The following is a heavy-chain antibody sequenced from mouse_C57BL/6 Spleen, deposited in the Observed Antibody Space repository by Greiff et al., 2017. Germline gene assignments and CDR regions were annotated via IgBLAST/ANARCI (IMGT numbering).Heavy chain of an antibody. D-gene: IGHD1-1*01. Sequence: VQLQQSGAELVKPGASVKLSCKASGYTFTEYTIHWVKQRSGQGLEWIGWFYPGSGSIKYNEKFKDKATLTADKSSSTVYMELSRLTSEDSAVYFCARHEVPYYNGSSSYFDYWGKGTTLTVSS. CDR3: ARHEVPYYNGSSSYFDY. V-gene: IGHV1-62-2*01. J-gene: IGHJ2*01. CDR2: FYPGSGSI. CDR1: GYTFTEYT.